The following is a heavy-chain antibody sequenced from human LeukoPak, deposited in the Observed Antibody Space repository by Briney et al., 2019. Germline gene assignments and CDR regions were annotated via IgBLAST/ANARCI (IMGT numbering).Heavy chain of an antibody. D-gene: IGHD3-10*01. J-gene: IGHJ3*02. V-gene: IGHV3-33*01. CDR3: ARDKNYYGSGSPSLDAFDI. CDR1: GFPFSSYG. CDR2: ILYDGSNL. Sequence: GRSLRLSCAASGFPFSSYGMHWVRQAPGKGLEWVALILYDGSNLYYADSVKGRFTISKDSSKNTLYLHMNSLRAEDTAVYYCARDKNYYGSGSPSLDAFDIWGQGTMVTVSS.